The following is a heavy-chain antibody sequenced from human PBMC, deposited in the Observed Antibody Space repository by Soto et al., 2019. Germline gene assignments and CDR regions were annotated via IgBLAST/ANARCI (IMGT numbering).Heavy chain of an antibody. CDR1: GGSISSGGYS. V-gene: IGHV4-30-2*01. CDR3: ASYYGSGSYYSNWFDP. D-gene: IGHD3-10*01. Sequence: PSETLSLTCAVSGGSISSGGYSWSWIRQPPGKGLEWIGYIYHSGSTYYNPSLKSRVTISVDRSKNQFSLKLSSVTAADTAVYYXASYYGSGSYYSNWFDPWGQGTLVTVSS. J-gene: IGHJ5*02. CDR2: IYHSGST.